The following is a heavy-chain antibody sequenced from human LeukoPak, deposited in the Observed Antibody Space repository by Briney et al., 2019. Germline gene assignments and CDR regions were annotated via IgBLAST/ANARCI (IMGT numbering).Heavy chain of an antibody. CDR3: AVAYYDSSGYYRDAFDI. CDR2: IYYSGST. V-gene: IGHV4-31*03. CDR1: GGSISSGGYY. D-gene: IGHD3-22*01. Sequence: SETLSLTCTVSGGSISSGGYYWSWIRPHPGKGLEWIGYIYYSGSTYYNPSLKSRVTISVDTSKNLFSLKLSSVTAADTAVYYCAVAYYDSSGYYRDAFDIWGQGTMVTVSS. J-gene: IGHJ3*02.